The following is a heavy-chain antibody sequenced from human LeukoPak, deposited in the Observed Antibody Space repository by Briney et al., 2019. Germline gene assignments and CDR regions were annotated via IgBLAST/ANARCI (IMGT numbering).Heavy chain of an antibody. CDR2: ISGSGGST. CDR3: AKRGSYSSSFTSTFDY. CDR1: GFTFSNYA. V-gene: IGHV3-23*01. J-gene: IGHJ4*02. Sequence: PGGSLRLSCAASGFTFSNYAMSWVRQAPGKGLEWVSAISGSGGSTYYADSVKGRFTISRDNSKNTLYLQMNSLRAEDTAVYYCAKRGSYSSSFTSTFDYWGQGTLATVSS. D-gene: IGHD6-6*01.